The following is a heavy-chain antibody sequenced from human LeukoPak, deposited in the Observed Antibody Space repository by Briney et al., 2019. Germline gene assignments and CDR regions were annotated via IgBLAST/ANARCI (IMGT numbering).Heavy chain of an antibody. CDR3: AKDTDFYSRYSSGSGVDY. CDR1: GFTFSSYA. D-gene: IGHD6-19*01. V-gene: IGHV3-23*01. Sequence: QAGGSLRLSCAASGFTFSSYAMSWVRQAPGKGLEWVSAISGSGGSTYYADSVKGRFTISRDNSKNTLYLQMNGLRAEDTAVYYCAKDTDFYSRYSSGSGVDYWGQGTLVTVSS. J-gene: IGHJ4*02. CDR2: ISGSGGST.